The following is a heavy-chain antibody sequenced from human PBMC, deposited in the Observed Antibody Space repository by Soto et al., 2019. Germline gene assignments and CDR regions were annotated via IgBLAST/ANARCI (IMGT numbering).Heavy chain of an antibody. CDR1: GYTFSGFY. Sequence: ASVKVSCKASGYTFSGFYMHWVRQAPGQGLEWMGWINPNSGGTKSAEKFQGRVTMTRDTSISTAYMELSRLTSDDTAVYYCARGQDYSKSGYWGQGTLVTVSS. V-gene: IGHV1-2*02. J-gene: IGHJ4*02. D-gene: IGHD4-4*01. CDR3: ARGQDYSKSGY. CDR2: INPNSGGT.